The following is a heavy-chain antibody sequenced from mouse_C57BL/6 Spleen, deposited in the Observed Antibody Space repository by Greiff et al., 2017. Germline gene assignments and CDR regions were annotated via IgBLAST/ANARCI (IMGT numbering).Heavy chain of an antibody. J-gene: IGHJ4*01. D-gene: IGHD3-2*02. CDR3: ASHSSGYVYTMDY. CDR1: GFSLTSYG. V-gene: IGHV2-2*01. Sequence: VKLVESGPGLVQPSQSLTITCTVSGFSLTSYGVHWVRQSPGKGLEWLGVIWSGGSTDYNAAFIYRLSISKDNSKSQVFCKKNSLQADEKAIYYCASHSSGYVYTMDYWGQGTSVTVSS. CDR2: IWSGGST.